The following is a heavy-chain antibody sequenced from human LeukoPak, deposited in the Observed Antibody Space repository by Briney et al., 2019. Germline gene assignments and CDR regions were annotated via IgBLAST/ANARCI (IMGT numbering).Heavy chain of an antibody. Sequence: GGSLRLSCAASGFPISNYWMSWVRQAPGKGLEWVASISPDGSVKHYVDSVKGRFTISRDNAKNSLSLQMNSPRAEDTAVYFCARLLGMVTTFDIWGQGTVVTVCS. CDR3: ARLLGMVTTFDI. V-gene: IGHV3-7*02. J-gene: IGHJ3*02. CDR1: GFPISNYW. CDR2: ISPDGSVK. D-gene: IGHD5-24*01.